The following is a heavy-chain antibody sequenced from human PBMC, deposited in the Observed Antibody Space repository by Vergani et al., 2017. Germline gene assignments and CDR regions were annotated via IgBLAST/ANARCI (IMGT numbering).Heavy chain of an antibody. CDR2: VLFDGSNE. D-gene: IGHD3-3*01. CDR1: GFTFNRYG. J-gene: IGHJ5*02. Sequence: QVQLVQSGGGVVQPGGSLRLSCVASGFTFNRYGMQWVRQAPGKGLEWVAYVLFDGSNEYYADSVKGRFIVSRDNSNDALYLQMNSLRTDDTAVYYCARDGDFWSAYFSSTNWFDPWGQGTLVTVSS. V-gene: IGHV3-30*02. CDR3: ARDGDFWSAYFSSTNWFDP.